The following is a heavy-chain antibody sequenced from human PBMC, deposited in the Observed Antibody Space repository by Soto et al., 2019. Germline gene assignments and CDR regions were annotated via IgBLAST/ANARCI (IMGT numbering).Heavy chain of an antibody. D-gene: IGHD6-13*01. Sequence: PSEPLSLTCTISNGSIGSYYWTWIREPPGKGLEWIGHIYYSGSTNYNPSLKSRLTLSLDTSKNQFSLKLTSVTAADTAVYYCARVGRLITAAGLLDAWGQGTLVTVSS. CDR1: NGSIGSYY. J-gene: IGHJ5*02. CDR3: ARVGRLITAAGLLDA. V-gene: IGHV4-59*01. CDR2: IYYSGST.